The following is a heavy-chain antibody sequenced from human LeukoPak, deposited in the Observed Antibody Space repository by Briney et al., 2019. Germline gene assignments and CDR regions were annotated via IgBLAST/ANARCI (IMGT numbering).Heavy chain of an antibody. CDR3: ARLSAWFGELLDAFDN. Sequence: SETLSLTCTVSGGSISSSSYYWGWLRQPPGKGLEWIGSIYYSGSTYYNPSLKSRVTISVDTSKNQFSLKLSSVTAADTAVYYCARLSAWFGELLDAFDNWGQGTMVTVSS. V-gene: IGHV4-39*01. J-gene: IGHJ3*02. CDR1: GGSISSSSYY. D-gene: IGHD3-10*01. CDR2: IYYSGST.